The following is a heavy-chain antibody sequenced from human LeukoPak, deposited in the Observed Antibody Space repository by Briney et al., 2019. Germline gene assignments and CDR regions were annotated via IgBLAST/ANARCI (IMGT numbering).Heavy chain of an antibody. Sequence: GGSLRLSCAASGFTFSSYWMSWVRQAPGKGLEWVANIKQDGSEKYYVDSVKGRFTISRDNAKISLYLQMNSLRAEDTAVYYCARDIVVVPAAPFDPWGQGTLVTVSS. CDR3: ARDIVVVPAAPFDP. J-gene: IGHJ5*02. CDR1: GFTFSSYW. CDR2: IKQDGSEK. D-gene: IGHD2-2*01. V-gene: IGHV3-7*01.